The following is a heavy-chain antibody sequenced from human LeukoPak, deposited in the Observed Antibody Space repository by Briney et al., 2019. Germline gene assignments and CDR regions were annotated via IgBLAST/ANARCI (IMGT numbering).Heavy chain of an antibody. D-gene: IGHD3-10*01. Sequence: KTSETLSLTCAVYGGSFSGYYWSWLRQPPGKGLEWIGEINHSGSTNYNPSLKSRVTISVDTSKNQFSLKLSSVTAADTAVYYCATARPRISGFDYWGQGTLVTVSS. J-gene: IGHJ4*02. V-gene: IGHV4-34*01. CDR3: ATARPRISGFDY. CDR2: INHSGST. CDR1: GGSFSGYY.